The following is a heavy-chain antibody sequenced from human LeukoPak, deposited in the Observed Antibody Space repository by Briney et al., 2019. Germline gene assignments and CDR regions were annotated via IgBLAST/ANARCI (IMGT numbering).Heavy chain of an antibody. V-gene: IGHV1-2*02. Sequence: ASVKVSCKASGYTFISYYLYWVRQAPGQGLEWMGWINPNNGVTYFAQKFQGRVTMTRDTSISTAYMELSRLRSDDTAVYYCARGDIVVVVAATQIDYWGQGTLVTVSS. CDR1: GYTFISYY. J-gene: IGHJ4*02. D-gene: IGHD2-15*01. CDR2: INPNNGVT. CDR3: ARGDIVVVVAATQIDY.